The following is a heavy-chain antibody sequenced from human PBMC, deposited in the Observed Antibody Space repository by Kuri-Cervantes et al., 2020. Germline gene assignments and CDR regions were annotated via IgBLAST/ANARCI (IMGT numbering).Heavy chain of an antibody. CDR3: ARATLAGSFSGMDV. D-gene: IGHD3-10*01. Sequence: GGSLRLSCAASGFTFSSYGMHWVRQAPGKGLEWVAVISYDGSNKYYADSVKGRFTISRDNSKNSLYLQMNSLRAEDTAVYYCARATLAGSFSGMDVWGQGTTVTVSS. CDR2: ISYDGSNK. CDR1: GFTFSSYG. V-gene: IGHV3-33*05. J-gene: IGHJ6*02.